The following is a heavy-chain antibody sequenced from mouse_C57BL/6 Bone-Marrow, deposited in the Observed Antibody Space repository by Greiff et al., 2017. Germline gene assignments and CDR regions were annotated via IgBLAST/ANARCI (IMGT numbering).Heavy chain of an antibody. CDR2: IDPSDSYT. Sequence: QVQLQQPGAELVRPGTSVKLSCKASGYTFTSYWMHWVKQRPGQGLEWIGVIDPSDSYTNYNQKFKGKATLTVDTSSSTAYMQLSSLTSEDSAVYYCASYYSNFDYWGQGTTLTVSS. V-gene: IGHV1-59*01. CDR3: ASYYSNFDY. J-gene: IGHJ2*01. D-gene: IGHD2-5*01. CDR1: GYTFTSYW.